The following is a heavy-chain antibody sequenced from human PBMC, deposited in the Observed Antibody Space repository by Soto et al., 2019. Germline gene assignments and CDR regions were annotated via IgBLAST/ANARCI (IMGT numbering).Heavy chain of an antibody. D-gene: IGHD5-12*01. CDR3: ARVYSGYAGGLDI. CDR2: IYYSGST. Sequence: SETLSLTCTVSGGSISSYYWSWIRQPPGKGLEWIGYIYYSGSTNYNPSLKSRVTISVDTSKNQFSLKLSSVTAADTAVYYCARVYSGYAGGLDIWGQGTMVTVSS. J-gene: IGHJ3*02. CDR1: GGSISSYY. V-gene: IGHV4-59*01.